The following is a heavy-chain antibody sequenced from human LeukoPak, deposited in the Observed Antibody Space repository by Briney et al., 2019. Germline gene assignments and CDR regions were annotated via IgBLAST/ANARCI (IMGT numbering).Heavy chain of an antibody. CDR3: ARARSFYGSGSYRPYYYGMDV. CDR1: GGSISSYY. V-gene: IGHV4-59*01. CDR2: IYYSGST. D-gene: IGHD3-10*01. J-gene: IGHJ6*02. Sequence: SETLSLTCTVSGGSISSYYWSWIRQPPGKGLEWIGYIYYSGSTNYNPSLKSRVTISVDTSKNQFPLKLSSVTAADTAVYYCARARSFYGSGSYRPYYYGMDVWGQGTTVTVSS.